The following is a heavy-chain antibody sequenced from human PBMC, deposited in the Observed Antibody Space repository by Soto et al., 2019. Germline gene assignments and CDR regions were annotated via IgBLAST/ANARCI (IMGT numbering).Heavy chain of an antibody. CDR2: ISAYNGNT. J-gene: IGHJ5*01. D-gene: IGHD3-9*01. CDR3: ARELARYFDWLRESTWFDS. CDR1: GYTFTSYG. Sequence: QVQLVQSGAEVKKPGASVKVSCKASGYTFTSYGISWVRQAPGQGLEWMGWISAYNGNTNYAQKLQGRVTMTTDTSTSTAYMELRSLRSDDTAVYYCARELARYFDWLRESTWFDSWGQGTLVTVSS. V-gene: IGHV1-18*01.